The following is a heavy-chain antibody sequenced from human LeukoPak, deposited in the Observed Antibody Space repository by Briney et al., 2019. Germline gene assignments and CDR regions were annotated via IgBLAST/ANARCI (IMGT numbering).Heavy chain of an antibody. V-gene: IGHV3-33*01. Sequence: PGGSLRLSSAASGITFSTSGMHWVRQAPGKGLEWVAFIWSDGSNKYHADSVKGRFTISRDNSKDTLYLQMNSLRAEDTAVYYCARDKGTTCIDNWGQGALVTVSS. CDR2: IWSDGSNK. CDR1: GITFSTSG. D-gene: IGHD4-17*01. J-gene: IGHJ4*02. CDR3: ARDKGTTCIDN.